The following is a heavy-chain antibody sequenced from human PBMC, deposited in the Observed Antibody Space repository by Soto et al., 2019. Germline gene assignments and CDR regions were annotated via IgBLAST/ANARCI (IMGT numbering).Heavy chain of an antibody. V-gene: IGHV3-30*18. D-gene: IGHD6-13*01. J-gene: IGHJ6*02. CDR3: AKEDLDGYSSSWRMGSYYYYGMDV. Sequence: QVQLVESGGGVVQPGRSLRLSCAASGFTFSSYGMHWVRQAPGKGLEWVAVISYDGSNKYYADSVKGRFTISRDNSKNTLYLQMNSLRAEDTAVYYCAKEDLDGYSSSWRMGSYYYYGMDVWGQGTTVTVSS. CDR2: ISYDGSNK. CDR1: GFTFSSYG.